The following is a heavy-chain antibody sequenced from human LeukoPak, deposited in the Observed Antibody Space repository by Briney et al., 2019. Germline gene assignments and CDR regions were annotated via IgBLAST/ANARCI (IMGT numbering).Heavy chain of an antibody. CDR1: GFTFSSYA. D-gene: IGHD3-22*01. CDR2: ISYDGSNK. V-gene: IGHV3-30-3*01. Sequence: GGSLRLSCAASGFTFSSYAMSWVRPAPDKGLEWVAVISYDGSNKYYADSVKGRFTISRDNSKNTLYLQMNSLRADDTAVYYCARLGVYYYDSSGFYAFDIWGQGTMVTVSS. J-gene: IGHJ3*02. CDR3: ARLGVYYYDSSGFYAFDI.